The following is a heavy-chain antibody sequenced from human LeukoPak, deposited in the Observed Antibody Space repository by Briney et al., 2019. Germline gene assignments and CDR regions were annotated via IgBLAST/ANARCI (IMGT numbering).Heavy chain of an antibody. D-gene: IGHD3-16*02. CDR1: GGSFSDYY. CDR3: ARGPMITFGRVIGNFDY. V-gene: IGHV4-34*01. CDR2: INHGGVS. J-gene: IGHJ4*02. Sequence: PSETLSLTCAVYGGSFSDYYWSWIRQPPGKGLEWIGEINHGGVSNYNPSLKCRVTISVDTSKNLFSLKLSSVTAADTAVYYCARGPMITFGRVIGNFDYWGQGTLVTVSS.